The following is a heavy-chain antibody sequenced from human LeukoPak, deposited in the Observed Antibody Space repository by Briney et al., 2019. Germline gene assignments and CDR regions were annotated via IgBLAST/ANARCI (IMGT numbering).Heavy chain of an antibody. CDR1: GGSISSSSYY. Sequence: SETLSLTCTVSGGSISSSSYYWGWIRQPPGKGLEWIGSIYYSGSTYYNPSLKSRVTISVDTSKNQFPLKLSSVTAADTAVYYCARLSGQWLTWLPGMDVWGQGTTVTVSS. D-gene: IGHD6-19*01. J-gene: IGHJ6*02. V-gene: IGHV4-39*01. CDR3: ARLSGQWLTWLPGMDV. CDR2: IYYSGST.